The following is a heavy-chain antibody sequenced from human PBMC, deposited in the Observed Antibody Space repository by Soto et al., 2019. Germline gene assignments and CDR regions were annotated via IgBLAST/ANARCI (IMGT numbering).Heavy chain of an antibody. V-gene: IGHV4-30-4*01. CDR1: GGSINSGDYY. CDR3: ARDDKYDTSAIDY. J-gene: IGHJ4*02. Sequence: QVQLQESGPGLVKPSEPLSLTCTVSGGSINSGDYYWRWIRQPPGKGLEWIGYINYSGTTYYNPSHKRRVILAVDTSTNQFSLRLSSVTPADPAVYYWARDDKYDTSAIDYWGRGTLVTVSS. CDR2: INYSGTT. D-gene: IGHD3-22*01.